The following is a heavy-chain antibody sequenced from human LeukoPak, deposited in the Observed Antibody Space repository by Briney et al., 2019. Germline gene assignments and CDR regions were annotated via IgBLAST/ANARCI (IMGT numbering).Heavy chain of an antibody. D-gene: IGHD4-17*01. V-gene: IGHV4-59*01. CDR2: IYYSGST. CDR3: ARAPSGDYVAY. CDR1: GGSISSYY. Sequence: PSETLSLTCTASGGSISSYYWSWIRQPPGKGLEWIGYIYYSGSTNYNPSLKSRVTISVDTSKNQFSLKLSSVTAADTAVYYCARAPSGDYVAYWGQGTLVSVSS. J-gene: IGHJ4*02.